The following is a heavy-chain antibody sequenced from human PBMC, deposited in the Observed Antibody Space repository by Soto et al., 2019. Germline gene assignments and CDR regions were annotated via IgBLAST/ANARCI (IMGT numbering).Heavy chain of an antibody. CDR1: GFTFSTRD. CDR3: AREIFDGDSYGWNLDL. D-gene: IGHD4-17*01. V-gene: IGHV3-13*01. Sequence: GGSLRLSCAASGFTFSTRDMHWVRQATGKGLEWVSAIGTGGDTYYSDSVKGRFTISRENARNSLYLQMNSLRVEDTAVYYCAREIFDGDSYGWNLDLWGRGTLVTVSS. J-gene: IGHJ2*01. CDR2: IGTGGDT.